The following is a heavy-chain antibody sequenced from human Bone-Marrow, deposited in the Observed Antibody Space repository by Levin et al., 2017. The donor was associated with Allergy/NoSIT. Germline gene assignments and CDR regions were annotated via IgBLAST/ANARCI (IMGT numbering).Heavy chain of an antibody. CDR1: GFTFSNYW. Sequence: GESLKISCAASGFTFSNYWMTWVRQAPGKGLEWVANIKQDGSQKYYVDSVKGRFTISRDNAKNSLYLQMNSLRAEDTAVYYCARSGGNFPFDFWGQGTLVTVSS. J-gene: IGHJ4*02. CDR2: IKQDGSQK. CDR3: ARSGGNFPFDF. D-gene: IGHD4-23*01. V-gene: IGHV3-7*01.